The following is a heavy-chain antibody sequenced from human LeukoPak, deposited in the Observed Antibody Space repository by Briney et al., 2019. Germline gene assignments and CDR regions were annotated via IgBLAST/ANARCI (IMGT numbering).Heavy chain of an antibody. Sequence: GESLKISCTGSAYNFTNYWIGWVRQMPGKGLEWMGIIYPGDSDTRYSPSFQGQVTISADKSISTAYLQWSSLNTSDTAIYYCARYTDHYYFDYWGQGTLVTVSS. CDR1: AYNFTNYW. V-gene: IGHV5-51*01. CDR3: ARYTDHYYFDY. D-gene: IGHD1-1*01. CDR2: IYPGDSDT. J-gene: IGHJ4*02.